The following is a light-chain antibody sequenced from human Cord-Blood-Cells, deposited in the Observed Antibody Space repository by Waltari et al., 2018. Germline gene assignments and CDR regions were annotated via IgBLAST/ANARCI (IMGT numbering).Light chain of an antibody. Sequence: EIVMTQSPATLSVSPGERATLSCRASQSVSSNLAWYQQKPGQAPRLPIYGASTRATVIPAMFSGSGAGTEFTLTISSLQSEDFAVYYCQQYNNWPPYTFGQGTKLEIK. CDR2: GAS. V-gene: IGKV3-15*01. CDR1: QSVSSN. J-gene: IGKJ2*01. CDR3: QQYNNWPPYT.